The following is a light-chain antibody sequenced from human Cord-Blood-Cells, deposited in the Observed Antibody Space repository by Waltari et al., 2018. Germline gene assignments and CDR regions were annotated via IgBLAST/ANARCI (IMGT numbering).Light chain of an antibody. CDR2: DVS. CDR1: SSDVGGYNY. CDR3: SSYTSSSTLEV. Sequence: QSALTQPASVSGSPGQSITISCTGTSSDVGGYNYVSWYQQHPHKAPQLMIYDVSNRPSGLSNRFAGSKSCNTASLTISGLQAEDEADYYCSSYTSSSTLEVFGTETKVTVL. J-gene: IGLJ1*01. V-gene: IGLV2-14*01.